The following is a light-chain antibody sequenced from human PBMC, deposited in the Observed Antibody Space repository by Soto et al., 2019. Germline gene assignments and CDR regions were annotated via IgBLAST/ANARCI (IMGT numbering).Light chain of an antibody. CDR3: QQYGSSSWT. CDR2: GTS. CDR1: QSVSSSY. J-gene: IGKJ1*01. V-gene: IGKV3-20*01. Sequence: EIVLTQAPGTLSLSPGERATLSCRASQSVSSSYLAWYQQKPGQAPRLLIYGTSSRATAIPDRFSGSGSVTDFTLNISRLEPEDFAVYYCQQYGSSSWTFGQGTKVEIK.